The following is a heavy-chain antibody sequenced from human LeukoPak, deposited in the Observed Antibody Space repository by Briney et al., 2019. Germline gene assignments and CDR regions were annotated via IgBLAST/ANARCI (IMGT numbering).Heavy chain of an antibody. CDR2: ISAYNGNT. J-gene: IGHJ3*02. D-gene: IGHD3-22*01. Sequence: GASVKVSCKASGYTFTSYGISWVRQAPGQGLEWMGWISAYNGNTNYAQKLQGRVTMTTDTSTSTAYMELRSLRSDDTAVYYCARGYYYDSSGYYPLDDAFDIWGQGTMVTVSS. CDR1: GYTFTSYG. V-gene: IGHV1-18*01. CDR3: ARGYYYDSSGYYPLDDAFDI.